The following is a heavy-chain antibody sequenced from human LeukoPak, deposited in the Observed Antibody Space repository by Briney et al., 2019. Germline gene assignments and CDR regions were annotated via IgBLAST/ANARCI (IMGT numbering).Heavy chain of an antibody. Sequence: GASVKVSCKASGYTFTRYDINWVRQAPGQGLEWMGGIIPIFGTANYAQKFQGRVTITTDESTSTAYMELSSLRSEDTAVYYCARPLYCRSTSCQHDAFDIWGQGTMVTVSS. CDR1: GYTFTRYD. CDR3: ARPLYCRSTSCQHDAFDI. D-gene: IGHD2-2*01. J-gene: IGHJ3*02. V-gene: IGHV1-69*05. CDR2: IIPIFGTA.